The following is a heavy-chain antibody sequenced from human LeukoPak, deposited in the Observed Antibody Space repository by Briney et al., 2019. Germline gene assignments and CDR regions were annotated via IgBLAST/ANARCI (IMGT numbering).Heavy chain of an antibody. CDR3: ARGFYGSGSQFDY. CDR2: IFHTGHT. J-gene: IGHJ4*02. D-gene: IGHD3-10*01. CDR1: GGSISSGDYP. V-gene: IGHV4-30-2*01. Sequence: SQTLSLTCAVSGGSISSGDYPWSWIRQPPGKGLEWIGYIFHTGHTSYNPSLKSRVTISVDMSKNQLTLRLSSVTAADTAAYYCARGFYGSGSQFDYWGQGTQVTVSS.